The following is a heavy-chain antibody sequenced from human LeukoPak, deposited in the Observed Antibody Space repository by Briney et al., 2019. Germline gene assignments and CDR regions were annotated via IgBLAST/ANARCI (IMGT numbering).Heavy chain of an antibody. CDR1: GYTLTSYY. D-gene: IGHD6-13*01. J-gene: IGHJ4*02. V-gene: IGHV1-46*01. CDR3: AFQLYSSSWYSY. CDR2: INPSGGST. Sequence: APVKVSCKASGYTLTSYYMHWVRQAPGQGLEWMGIINPSGGSTSYAQKFQGRVTMTRDMSTSTVYMELSSLRSEDTAVYYCAFQLYSSSWYSYWGQGTLVTVSS.